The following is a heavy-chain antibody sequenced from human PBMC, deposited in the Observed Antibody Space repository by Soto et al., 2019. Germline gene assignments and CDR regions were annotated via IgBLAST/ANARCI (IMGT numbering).Heavy chain of an antibody. CDR2: IYYSGST. CDR3: ARVGIVVVVAATLGGSAFDI. CDR1: GGSISSGDYY. V-gene: IGHV4-30-4*01. D-gene: IGHD2-15*01. J-gene: IGHJ3*02. Sequence: PWETLSLTCTVSGGSISSGDYYWSWIRQPPGKGLEWIGYIYYSGSTYYNPSLKSRVTISVDTSKNQFSLKLSSVTAADTAVYYCARVGIVVVVAATLGGSAFDIWGQGTMVTVSS.